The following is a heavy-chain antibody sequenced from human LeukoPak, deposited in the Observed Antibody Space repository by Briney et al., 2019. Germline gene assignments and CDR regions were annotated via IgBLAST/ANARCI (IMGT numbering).Heavy chain of an antibody. D-gene: IGHD2-15*01. V-gene: IGHV4-34*01. CDR1: GGSFSGYY. CDR2: IYHSGST. Sequence: SETLSLTCAVYGGSFSGYYWSWIRQPPGKGLEWIGYIYHSGSTYYNPSLKSRVTISVDRSKNQFSLKLSSVTAADTAVYYCARVRCSGGSCYYFDYWGQGTLVTVSS. J-gene: IGHJ4*02. CDR3: ARVRCSGGSCYYFDY.